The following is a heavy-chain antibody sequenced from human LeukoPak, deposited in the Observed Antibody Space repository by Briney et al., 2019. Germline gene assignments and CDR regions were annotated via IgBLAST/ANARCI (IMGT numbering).Heavy chain of an antibody. Sequence: GGSLRLSCAASGFTFSSYAMHWVRQAPGKGLEWVAVISYDGSNKYYADSVKGRFTISRDNSKNTLYLQMNSLRAEDTAVYYCAKGGWQLALGYWGQGTLVTVSS. J-gene: IGHJ4*02. CDR1: GFTFSSYA. V-gene: IGHV3-30*04. CDR3: AKGGWQLALGY. CDR2: ISYDGSNK. D-gene: IGHD6-6*01.